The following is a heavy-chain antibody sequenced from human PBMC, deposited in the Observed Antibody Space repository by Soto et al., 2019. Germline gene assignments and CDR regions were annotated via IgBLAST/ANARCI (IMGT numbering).Heavy chain of an antibody. CDR2: IYYSGST. Sequence: SETLSLTCTVSGGSISSYYWSWIRQPPGKGLEWIGYIYYSGSTNYNPSLKSRVTISVDTSKNQFSLKLSSVTAADTAVYYCGRVSPTDNYYYYMDVWGKGSTVTVSS. CDR1: GGSISSYY. CDR3: GRVSPTDNYYYYMDV. J-gene: IGHJ6*03. V-gene: IGHV4-59*01.